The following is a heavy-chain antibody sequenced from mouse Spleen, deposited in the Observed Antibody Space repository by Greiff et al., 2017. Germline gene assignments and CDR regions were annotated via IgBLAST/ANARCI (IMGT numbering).Heavy chain of an antibody. J-gene: IGHJ3*01. CDR1: GFNIKDTY. V-gene: IGHV14-3*02. CDR3: ARSSSGYPWFAY. D-gene: IGHD3-1*01. CDR2: IDPANGNT. Sequence: EVQLQQSGAELVKPGASVKLSCTASGFNIKDTYMHWVKQRPEQGLEWIGRIDPANGNTKYDPKFQGKATITADTSSNTAYLQLSSLTSEDTAVYYCARSSSGYPWFAYWGQGTLVTVSA.